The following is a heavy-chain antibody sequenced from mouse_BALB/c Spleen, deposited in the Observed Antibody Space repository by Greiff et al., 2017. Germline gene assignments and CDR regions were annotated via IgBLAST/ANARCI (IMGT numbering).Heavy chain of an antibody. V-gene: IGHV5-6-4*01. J-gene: IGHJ4*01. CDR3: TREVMNAMDY. CDR2: ISSGGSYT. Sequence: DVMLVESGGGLVKPGGSLKLSCAASGFTFSSYTMSWVRQTPEKRLEWVATISSGGSYTYYPDSVKGRFTISRDNAKYTLYLQMSSLKSEDTAMYYCTREVMNAMDYWGQGTSVTVSS. D-gene: IGHD2-2*01. CDR1: GFTFSSYT.